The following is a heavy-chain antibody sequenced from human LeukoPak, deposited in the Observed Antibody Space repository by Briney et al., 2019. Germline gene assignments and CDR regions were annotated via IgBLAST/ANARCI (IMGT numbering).Heavy chain of an antibody. D-gene: IGHD6-19*01. CDR2: IYYSGST. J-gene: IGHJ5*02. CDR3: ARLEQWREACWFDP. V-gene: IGHV4-59*08. Sequence: SETLSLTCTVSGGSISSYYWSWIRQPPWKGLEWIGYIYYSGSTNYNPSLKSRVTISVDTSKNQFSLKLSSVTAADTAVYYCARLEQWREACWFDPWGQGTLVTVSS. CDR1: GGSISSYY.